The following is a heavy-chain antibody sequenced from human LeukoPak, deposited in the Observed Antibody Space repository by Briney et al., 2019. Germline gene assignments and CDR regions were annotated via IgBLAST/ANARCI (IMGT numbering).Heavy chain of an antibody. D-gene: IGHD2-15*01. CDR3: ARSPRYCSGGSCYFLHY. J-gene: IGHJ4*02. CDR2: VNHSGSA. CDR1: GGSLSAYY. V-gene: IGHV4-34*01. Sequence: SETLSLTCAVYGGSLSAYYWSWIRQPPGKGLEWIGEVNHSGSANYNPSLKSRVTMSVDTPKNQLSLKLRSVTAADTAVYYCARSPRYCSGGSCYFLHYWGQGTLVTVSS.